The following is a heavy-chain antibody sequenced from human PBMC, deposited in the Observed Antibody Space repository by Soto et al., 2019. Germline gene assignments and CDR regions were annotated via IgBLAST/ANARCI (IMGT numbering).Heavy chain of an antibody. CDR3: ARGTLPLECLYSSPHLYGLDV. CDR1: GYTFTSYG. V-gene: IGHV1-18*01. D-gene: IGHD3-3*01. CDR2: ISAYNGNT. Sequence: QVQLVQSGAEVKKPGASVKVSCKASGYTFTSYGISWVRQAPGQGLEWMGWISAYNGNTNYAQKLQGRVTMTTDTYTRTASKELRSMRSDDTAMYYCARGTLPLECLYSSPHLYGLDVWGPGTTITAFS. J-gene: IGHJ6*02.